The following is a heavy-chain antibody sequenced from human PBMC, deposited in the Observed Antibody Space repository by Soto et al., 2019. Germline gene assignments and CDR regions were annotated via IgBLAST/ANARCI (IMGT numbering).Heavy chain of an antibody. CDR2: IYYSGST. CDR1: GGSINNYY. V-gene: IGHV4-59*01. Sequence: PEETLSLTCTVSGGSINNYYWSWIRQPPGKGLEWIGYIYYSGSTNYNPSLKSRVTISVDTSKNQFSLKLSSVTAADTAVYYCARRYGGNFDYWGQGTLVTVSS. J-gene: IGHJ4*02. CDR3: ARRYGGNFDY. D-gene: IGHD1-26*01.